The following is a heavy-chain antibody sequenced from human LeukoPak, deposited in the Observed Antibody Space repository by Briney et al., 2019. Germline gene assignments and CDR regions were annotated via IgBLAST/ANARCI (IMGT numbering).Heavy chain of an antibody. D-gene: IGHD2-2*01. J-gene: IGHJ5*02. CDR3: ARRPLLWWFDP. Sequence: PSETLSLTCAVSGYSISSGYYWGWIRQPPGKGLEWIGSIYHSGSTYYNPSLKSRVTISVDTSKNQFSLKLSSVTAADTAVYYCARRPLLWWFDPWGQGTLVTVSS. CDR1: GYSISSGYY. CDR2: IYHSGST. V-gene: IGHV4-38-2*01.